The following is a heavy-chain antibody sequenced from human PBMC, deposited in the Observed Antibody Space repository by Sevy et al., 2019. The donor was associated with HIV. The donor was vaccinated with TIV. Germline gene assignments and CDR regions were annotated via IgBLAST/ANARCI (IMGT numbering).Heavy chain of an antibody. Sequence: ASVKVSCKASGYTFTSYGISWVRQAPGQGLEWMGWISAYNGNTNYAQKLQGRVTMTTDTSTGTAYMELRSLRSDDTAVYYCARDFTGYCSSTSCPTTPFDYWGQGTLVTVSS. J-gene: IGHJ4*02. D-gene: IGHD2-2*01. CDR3: ARDFTGYCSSTSCPTTPFDY. CDR2: ISAYNGNT. V-gene: IGHV1-18*01. CDR1: GYTFTSYG.